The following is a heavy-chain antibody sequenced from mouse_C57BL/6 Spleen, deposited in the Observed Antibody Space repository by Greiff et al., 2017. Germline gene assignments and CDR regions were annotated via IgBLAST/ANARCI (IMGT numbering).Heavy chain of an antibody. CDR3: ARPDGYLYAMDD. D-gene: IGHD2-3*01. CDR1: GYTFTSYW. Sequence: VQLQQPGTELVKPGASVKLSCKASGYTFTSYWMHWVKQRPGQGLEWIGNINPSNGGTNYNEKVKSKATLTVDKSSSTDYMQLSSLTSEDSAVYYCARPDGYLYAMDDWGQGTSVTVSS. J-gene: IGHJ4*01. V-gene: IGHV1-53*01. CDR2: INPSNGGT.